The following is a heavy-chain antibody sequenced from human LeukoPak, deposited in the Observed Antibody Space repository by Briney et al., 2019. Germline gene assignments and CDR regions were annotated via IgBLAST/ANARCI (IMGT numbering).Heavy chain of an antibody. J-gene: IGHJ5*02. D-gene: IGHD7-27*01. V-gene: IGHV3-53*01. CDR2: IYSGGST. CDR1: GFTVSSNY. Sequence: PGGSLRLSCAASGFTVSSNYMSWVPQAPGKGLEWVSVIYSGGSTYYADSVKGRFTISRDNSKNTLYLQMNSLRAEDTAVYYCARDSLGMGWFDPWGQGTLVTVSS. CDR3: ARDSLGMGWFDP.